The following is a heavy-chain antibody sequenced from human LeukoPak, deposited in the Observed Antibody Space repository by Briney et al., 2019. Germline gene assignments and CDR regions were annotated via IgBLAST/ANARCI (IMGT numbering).Heavy chain of an antibody. V-gene: IGHV4-59*01. Sequence: PSETLSLTCTVSGGSISSYYWSWIRQPPGKGLEWIGYIYYSGSTNYKPSLKSRVTISVDTSKNQFSLKLSSVTAADTAVYYCARTPNRGGFDYWGQGTLVTVSS. J-gene: IGHJ4*02. CDR1: GGSISSYY. CDR3: ARTPNRGGFDY. CDR2: IYYSGST. D-gene: IGHD3-10*01.